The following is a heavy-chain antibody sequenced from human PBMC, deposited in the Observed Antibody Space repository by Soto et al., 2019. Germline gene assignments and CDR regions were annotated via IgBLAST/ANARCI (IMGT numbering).Heavy chain of an antibody. CDR2: ISYDGSNK. D-gene: IGHD3-3*01. V-gene: IGHV3-30-3*01. CDR3: ARDREQFYDCGLYYDGMDV. Sequence: GSSRRLSCSASGFTFSSYAMHWVLQGPGKGLEWVAVISYDGSNKYYADSVKGRFTISRDNSKNTLYLQMNSLRAEDTAVYYCARDREQFYDCGLYYDGMDVWGQGTTVTVSS. J-gene: IGHJ6*02. CDR1: GFTFSSYA.